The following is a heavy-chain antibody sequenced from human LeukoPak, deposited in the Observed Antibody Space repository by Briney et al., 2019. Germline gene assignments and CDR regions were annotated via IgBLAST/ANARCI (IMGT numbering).Heavy chain of an antibody. CDR2: ISSSGSTI. V-gene: IGHV3-11*01. Sequence: PGGSLRLSCAASGFTFSDYYMSWIRQAPGKGLEWVSYISSSGSTIYYADSVKGRFTISRDNAKNSLYLQMNSLRAEDTAVYYCARSYGVGYYDSSGPLDYWGQGTLVTVSS. D-gene: IGHD3-22*01. CDR3: ARSYGVGYYDSSGPLDY. J-gene: IGHJ4*02. CDR1: GFTFSDYY.